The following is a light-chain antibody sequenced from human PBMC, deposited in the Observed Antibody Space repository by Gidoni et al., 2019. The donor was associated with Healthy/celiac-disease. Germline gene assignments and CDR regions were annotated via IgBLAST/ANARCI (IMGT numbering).Light chain of an antibody. CDR2: EVR. J-gene: IGLJ2*01. CDR1: SSDVGGYND. V-gene: IGLV2-14*01. Sequence: TGTSSDVGGYNDVSWYQQHPGKAPKLMIYEVRNRPSGVSNRFSCSKSGNTASLTISGLQAEDEADYYCSSYTSSSTRVFGGGTKLTVL. CDR3: SSYTSSSTRV.